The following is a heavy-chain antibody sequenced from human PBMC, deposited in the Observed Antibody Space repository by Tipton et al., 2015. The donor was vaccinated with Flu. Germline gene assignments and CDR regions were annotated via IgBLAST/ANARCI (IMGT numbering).Heavy chain of an antibody. V-gene: IGHV3-23*01. D-gene: IGHD3-3*01. Sequence: SLRLSCAASGFTFSSYAMSWVRQAPGKGLEWVSAISGSGGSTYYADSVKGRFTISRDNSKNTLYLQMNSLRAEDTAVYYCARHGIAPLRFLEFDIWGQGTMVTVSS. CDR3: ARHGIAPLRFLEFDI. CDR2: ISGSGGST. J-gene: IGHJ3*02. CDR1: GFTFSSYA.